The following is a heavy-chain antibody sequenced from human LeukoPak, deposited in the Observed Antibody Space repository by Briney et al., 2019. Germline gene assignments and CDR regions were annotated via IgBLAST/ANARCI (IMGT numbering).Heavy chain of an antibody. D-gene: IGHD3-22*01. J-gene: IGHJ4*02. V-gene: IGHV3-23*01. CDR3: ARGSGFFLDLDY. CDR1: GFPFGTYA. CDR2: SSGPSGRT. Sequence: GGSPRLSCAASGFPFGTYAMSWVRQAPGKGLEWVAGSSGPSGRTYYADSVKGRFTISRDSSKNTLYLQMNSLRVDDAAVYYCARGSGFFLDLDYWGQGTLVTVSS.